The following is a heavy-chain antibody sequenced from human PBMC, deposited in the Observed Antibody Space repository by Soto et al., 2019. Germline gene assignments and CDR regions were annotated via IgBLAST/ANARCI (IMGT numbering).Heavy chain of an antibody. V-gene: IGHV3-21*01. J-gene: IGHJ6*02. CDR1: GFTFSSYT. CDR2: TSSSSSYI. D-gene: IGHD6-13*01. CDR3: ARAPGAAAAGTHYYYGMDV. Sequence: GGSLRLSCSASGFTFSSYTMNWVRQAPGKGLEWVSSTSSSSSYIYYADSVKGRFTISRDNAENSLYLQMNSLRAEDTAVYYCARAPGAAAAGTHYYYGMDVWGQGTTVTVSS.